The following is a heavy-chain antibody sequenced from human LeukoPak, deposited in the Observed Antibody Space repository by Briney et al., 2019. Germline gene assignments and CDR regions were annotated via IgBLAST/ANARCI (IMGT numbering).Heavy chain of an antibody. CDR2: ISVYNGNT. J-gene: IGHJ5*02. Sequence: ASVKVSCKASGYTFTSYGISWVRQAPGQGLEWMGWISVYNGNTNYAQKLQGRVTMTTDTSTSTAYMELRSLRSDDTAVYYCARHRCSTSCRFGANWFDPWGQGTLVTVSS. CDR1: GYTFTSYG. CDR3: ARHRCSTSCRFGANWFDP. V-gene: IGHV1-18*01. D-gene: IGHD2-2*01.